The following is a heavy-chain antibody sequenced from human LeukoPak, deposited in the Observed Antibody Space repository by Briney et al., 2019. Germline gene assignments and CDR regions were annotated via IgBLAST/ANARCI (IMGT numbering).Heavy chain of an antibody. CDR3: ARVSDISVAAYFDY. Sequence: AGGSLRLSCAASGFTFDDYGLSWVRQAPGKVLEWVSTINWNGGSTGYADSVKGRFTISRDNAKNSLYLQMNSLRAEDTALYYCARVSDISVAAYFDYWGQGTLVTVSS. V-gene: IGHV3-20*04. J-gene: IGHJ4*02. CDR2: INWNGGST. CDR1: GFTFDDYG. D-gene: IGHD6-19*01.